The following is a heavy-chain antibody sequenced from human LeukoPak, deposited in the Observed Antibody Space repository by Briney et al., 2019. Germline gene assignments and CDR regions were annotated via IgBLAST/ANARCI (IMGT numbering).Heavy chain of an antibody. CDR1: GFSFTSYA. CDR2: IIPIFGTA. J-gene: IGHJ4*02. Sequence: SVKVSCKASGFSFTSYAISWVRQAPGQGLEWMGRIIPIFGTANYAQKFQGSVTFTADKSTSTAYMELSSLRSEDTAVYYCARDLKDYDSSGSLGPPFDYWGQGTLVTVSS. D-gene: IGHD3-22*01. CDR3: ARDLKDYDSSGSLGPPFDY. V-gene: IGHV1-69*06.